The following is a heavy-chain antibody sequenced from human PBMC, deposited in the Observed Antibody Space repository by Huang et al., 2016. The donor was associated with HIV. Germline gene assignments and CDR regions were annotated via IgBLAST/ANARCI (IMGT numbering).Heavy chain of an antibody. D-gene: IGHD3-10*02. CDR3: VREGYVFRDYGMDV. J-gene: IGHJ6*02. V-gene: IGHV3-21*06. CDR1: GFTLSSYR. CDR2: SSRSDYYI. Sequence: EVQLVESGGGLVKPGGSLRLSCVASGFTLSSYRMNWVRQAPGKGRELGACSSRSDYYIYYADSVKGRFNSSRDNAKNSLYLHMSSLRAEDTAVYYCVREGYVFRDYGMDVWGQGTTVTVSS.